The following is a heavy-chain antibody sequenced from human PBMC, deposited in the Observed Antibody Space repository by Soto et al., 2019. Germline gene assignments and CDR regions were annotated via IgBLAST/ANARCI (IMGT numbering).Heavy chain of an antibody. CDR3: ALLVVGATGDDAFDI. Sequence: SEILSLICTVSGGSISHSSYHLGWIPQPPGKGLEWIGSIYYSGSTYYNPSLKSRVTISVDTSKNQFSLKLSSVTAADTAVYYCALLVVGATGDDAFDIWGQGTMVT. J-gene: IGHJ3*02. D-gene: IGHD1-26*01. CDR2: IYYSGST. V-gene: IGHV4-39*01. CDR1: GGSISHSSYH.